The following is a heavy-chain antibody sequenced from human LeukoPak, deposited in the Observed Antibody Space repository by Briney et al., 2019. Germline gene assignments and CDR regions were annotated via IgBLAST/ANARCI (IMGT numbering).Heavy chain of an antibody. CDR2: INAGNGNT. V-gene: IGHV1-3*01. D-gene: IGHD2-15*01. Sequence: EASVTVSCKASGYTFTSYAMHWVRQAPGQRLEWMGWINAGNGNTKYSQKFQGRVTITRDTSASTAYMELSSLRSEDTAVYYCARDRKCSGGSCYSLSPWGQGTLVTVSS. J-gene: IGHJ5*02. CDR1: GYTFTSYA. CDR3: ARDRKCSGGSCYSLSP.